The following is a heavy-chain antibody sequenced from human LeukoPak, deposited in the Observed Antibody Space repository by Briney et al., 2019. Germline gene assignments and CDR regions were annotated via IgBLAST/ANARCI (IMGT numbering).Heavy chain of an antibody. Sequence: GASVKVSCKASGYTFTDYYMHWVRQAPGQGLEWMGWINPKSGDTKYAQESQGWVTMTRDTSISTAYIELSRSRSDDTAMYYCARGSPVAAASTAYFHHWGQGTLVTVSS. V-gene: IGHV1-2*04. CDR3: ARGSPVAAASTAYFHH. CDR2: INPKSGDT. CDR1: GYTFTDYY. D-gene: IGHD6-25*01. J-gene: IGHJ1*01.